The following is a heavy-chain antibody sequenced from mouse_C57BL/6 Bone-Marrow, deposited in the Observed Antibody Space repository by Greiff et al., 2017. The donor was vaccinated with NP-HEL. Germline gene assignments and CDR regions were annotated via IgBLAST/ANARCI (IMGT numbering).Heavy chain of an antibody. V-gene: IGHV1-78*01. CDR3: ARYLYYSHSYYAVDY. CDR1: GYTFTDHT. D-gene: IGHD2-12*01. CDR2: IYPRDGST. Sequence: QVQLQQSDAELVKPGASVKISCKASGYTFTDHTIHWMKQRPEQGLEWIGYIYPRDGSTNYNEKFKGKATLTADKSSSTAYMQLNSLTSEDSAVYFCARYLYYSHSYYAVDYWGQGTSVPVSS. J-gene: IGHJ4*01.